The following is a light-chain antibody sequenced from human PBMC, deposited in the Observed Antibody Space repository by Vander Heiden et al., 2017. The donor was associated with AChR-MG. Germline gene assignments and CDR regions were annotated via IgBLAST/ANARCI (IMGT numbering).Light chain of an antibody. J-gene: IGKJ4*01. CDR2: AAS. V-gene: IGKV3-11*01. Sequence: IVLTQSPATLSLSPGERATLSCRASQSVSSYLAWYQQKPGQAPRLLIYAASNRATGIPARFSGSGSGTDFTLTISSLEPEDFAVYYCQQRSNWPRLTFGGGTKVEIK. CDR3: QQRSNWPRLT. CDR1: QSVSSY.